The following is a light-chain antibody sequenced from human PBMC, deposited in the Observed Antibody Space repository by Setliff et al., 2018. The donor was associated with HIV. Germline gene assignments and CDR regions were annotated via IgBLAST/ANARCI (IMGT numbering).Light chain of an antibody. J-gene: IGLJ3*02. V-gene: IGLV2-11*01. Sequence: QSALTQPRSGSGSPGQSVTISCTGTSSDVGGYNYVSWYQQHPGKAPKVMIYDVTKRPSGVPDRFSGSKSGNTASLTISGLQAEDEADYYCCSNAANSTVVFGGGTKVTVL. CDR3: CSNAANSTVV. CDR1: SSDVGGYNY. CDR2: DVT.